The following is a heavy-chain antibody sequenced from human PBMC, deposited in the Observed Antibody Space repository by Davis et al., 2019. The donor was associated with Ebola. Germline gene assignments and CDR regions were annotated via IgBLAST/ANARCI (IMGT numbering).Heavy chain of an antibody. CDR1: GGSINNYY. CDR3: ARLPGLYCSGGSCYSVFDF. Sequence: PSETLSLTCSVSGGSINNYYWSWIRQPPGKGLEWIANVYYTGSTNYNPSLRRRVTTSIDTSKEQFSLKLTSVTAADTAVYYCARLPGLYCSGGSCYSVFDFWGQGTLVTVSS. V-gene: IGHV4-59*01. D-gene: IGHD2-15*01. CDR2: VYYTGST. J-gene: IGHJ4*02.